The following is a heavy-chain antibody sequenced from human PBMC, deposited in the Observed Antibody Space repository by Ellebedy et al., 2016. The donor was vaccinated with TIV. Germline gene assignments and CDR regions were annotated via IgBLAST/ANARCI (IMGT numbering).Heavy chain of an antibody. V-gene: IGHV3-30-3*01. D-gene: IGHD1-26*01. CDR1: GFTFSNYA. J-gene: IGHJ4*02. CDR3: ARDRSGTYVRGFDY. CDR2: ISYDGSNK. Sequence: GGSLRLSCAASGFTFSNYAMHWVRQAPGKGLEWVTIISYDGSNKYYGDSVKGRFTITRDNSKDTLYLQMNSLRAEDTAVYYCARDRSGTYVRGFDYWGQGNLVVVSS.